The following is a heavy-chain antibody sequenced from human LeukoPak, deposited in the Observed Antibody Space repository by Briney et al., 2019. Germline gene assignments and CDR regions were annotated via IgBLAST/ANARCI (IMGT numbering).Heavy chain of an antibody. CDR3: ARDTSSSFDY. D-gene: IGHD6-6*01. CDR2: ISYDGSNK. Sequence: GGSLRLSCAASGFTFSNYHMHWVRQAPGKGLEWVAVISYDGSNKYYADSVKGRFTISRDNSKNTLYLQMNSLRAEDTAVYYCARDTSSSFDYWGQGTLVTVSS. J-gene: IGHJ4*02. CDR1: GFTFSNYH. V-gene: IGHV3-30*19.